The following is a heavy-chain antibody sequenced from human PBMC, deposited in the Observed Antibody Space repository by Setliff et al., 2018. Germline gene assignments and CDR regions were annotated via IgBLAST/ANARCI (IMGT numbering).Heavy chain of an antibody. Sequence: SETLSLTCTVSGGSISNYYWSWIRQPAGKGLERIGRIYTSGSTNYNPSLKSRVTMSVDTSKNQFSLKLSSVTAADTAVYYCARKGISALSGAFDMWGQGTMVTVSS. V-gene: IGHV4-4*07. D-gene: IGHD1-26*01. CDR3: ARKGISALSGAFDM. CDR1: GGSISNYY. CDR2: IYTSGST. J-gene: IGHJ3*02.